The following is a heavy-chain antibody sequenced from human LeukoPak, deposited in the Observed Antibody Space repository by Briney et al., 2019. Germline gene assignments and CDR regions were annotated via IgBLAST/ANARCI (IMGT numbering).Heavy chain of an antibody. V-gene: IGHV1-3*01. CDR3: AWLCSGGSCYYYFGY. D-gene: IGHD2-15*01. CDR1: GYTFTSYA. J-gene: IGHJ4*02. Sequence: EASVKVSCKASGYTFTSYAMHWVRQAPGQRLEWMGWINAGNGNTKYSQKFQGRVTITRDTSASTAYMEQSSLRSEDTAVYYCAWLCSGGSCYYYFGYWGQGTLVTVSS. CDR2: INAGNGNT.